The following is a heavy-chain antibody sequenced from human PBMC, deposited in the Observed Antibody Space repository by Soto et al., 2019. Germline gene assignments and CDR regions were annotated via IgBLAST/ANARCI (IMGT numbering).Heavy chain of an antibody. V-gene: IGHV1-69*13. CDR2: IVPVFGTA. D-gene: IGHD3-10*01. CDR3: AKLQGSGRYYDDDN. J-gene: IGHJ4*02. CDR1: GGPSNNYG. Sequence: RASVKVSCKALGGPSNNYGDSWVRQAPGQGLEWMGGIVPVFGTANYAPKFQGRLRITADDSTRTVNMELRSLTSDDTAVYYCAKLQGSGRYYDDDNWGQGNLVTVSS.